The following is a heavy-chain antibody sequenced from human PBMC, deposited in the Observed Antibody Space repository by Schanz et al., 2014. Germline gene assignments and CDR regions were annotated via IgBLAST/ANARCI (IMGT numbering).Heavy chain of an antibody. V-gene: IGHV3-66*01. Sequence: VQLVESGGCVVQPGRSLRLSCAGSGFTVRINYMSWVRQAPGKGLEWVSVIYAGDTKYYADSVKGRFTISRDNSKDTMYLQINNLRVEDTAVYYCARVDWNSGVDYWGQGTLVTVSS. D-gene: IGHD1-7*01. CDR2: IYAGDTK. J-gene: IGHJ4*02. CDR1: GFTVRINY. CDR3: ARVDWNSGVDY.